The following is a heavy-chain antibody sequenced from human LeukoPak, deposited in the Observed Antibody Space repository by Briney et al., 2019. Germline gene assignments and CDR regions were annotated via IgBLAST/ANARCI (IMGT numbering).Heavy chain of an antibody. CDR2: IYHSGST. V-gene: IGHV4-38-2*02. CDR3: ARDSLHYDYWSGYYSPFDY. J-gene: IGHJ4*02. CDR1: GYSISSGYY. Sequence: SETLSLTCAVSGYSISSGYYWGWIRQPPGKGLEWIGSIYHSGSTYYNPSLKSRVTISVDTSKSQFSLKLTSVTAADTAVYYCARDSLHYDYWSGYYSPFDYWGQGTLVTVSS. D-gene: IGHD3-3*01.